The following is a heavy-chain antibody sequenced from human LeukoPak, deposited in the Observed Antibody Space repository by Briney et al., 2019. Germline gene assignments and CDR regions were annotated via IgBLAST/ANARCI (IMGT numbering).Heavy chain of an antibody. CDR3: ATAYSKGPVDY. CDR2: VDPEDGET. Sequence: ASVKVSCKVSGYTFTDYYMHWVQQAPGKGLEWVGLVDPEDGETIYAEKFQGRVTITADTSTDTAYMELSSLRSEDTAVYYCATAYSKGPVDYWGQGTLVTVSS. V-gene: IGHV1-69-2*01. D-gene: IGHD4-11*01. J-gene: IGHJ4*02. CDR1: GYTFTDYY.